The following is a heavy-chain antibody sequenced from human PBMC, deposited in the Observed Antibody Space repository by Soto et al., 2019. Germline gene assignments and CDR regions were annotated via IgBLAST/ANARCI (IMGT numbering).Heavy chain of an antibody. CDR3: AKDSFGGSGLDY. D-gene: IGHD6-19*01. Sequence: HPGGSLRLSCAASGFTFDDYAMHWVRQAPGKGLEWVSGISWNSGSIGYADSVKGRFTISRDNAKNSLYLQMNSLRAEDTALYYSAKDSFGGSGLDYWGQGTLVTVSS. CDR1: GFTFDDYA. J-gene: IGHJ4*02. CDR2: ISWNSGSI. V-gene: IGHV3-9*01.